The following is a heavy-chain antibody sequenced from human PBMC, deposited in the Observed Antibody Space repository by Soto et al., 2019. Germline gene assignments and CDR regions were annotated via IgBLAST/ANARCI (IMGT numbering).Heavy chain of an antibody. CDR3: ARVPPPSDYGSGIYY. CDR2: IYYSGST. CDR1: GGSISSSSYY. V-gene: IGHV4-39*01. Sequence: SETLSLTCTVSGGSISSSSYYWGWIRQPPGKGLEWIGSIYYSGSTYYNPSLKSRVTISVDTSKNQFSLKLSSVTAADTAVYYCARVPPPSDYGSGIYYWGQGTLVTVSS. D-gene: IGHD3-10*01. J-gene: IGHJ4*02.